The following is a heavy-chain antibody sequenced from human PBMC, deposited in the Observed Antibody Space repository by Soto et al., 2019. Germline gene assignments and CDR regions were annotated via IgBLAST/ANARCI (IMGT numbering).Heavy chain of an antibody. CDR1: GGSISSGGYY. CDR2: IYYIGST. Sequence: SETLSLTCTVSGGSISSGGYYWSWIRQHPGKGLEWIGDIYYIGSTYYNPSLKSRVTISVETSKNQFSLKLSSVTAADTAVYYCAINPYDFWSGYEYYFDYWGQGTLVTVSS. J-gene: IGHJ4*02. CDR3: AINPYDFWSGYEYYFDY. V-gene: IGHV4-31*03. D-gene: IGHD3-3*01.